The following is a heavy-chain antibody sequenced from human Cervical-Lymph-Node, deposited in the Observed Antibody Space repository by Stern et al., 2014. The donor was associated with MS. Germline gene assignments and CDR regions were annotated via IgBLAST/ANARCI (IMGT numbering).Heavy chain of an antibody. D-gene: IGHD3-3*02. CDR1: GFSFSSYG. CDR2: IWYDGSNK. J-gene: IGHJ4*02. Sequence: QVQLVQSGGGVVQPGRSLRLSCAASGFSFSSYGMHWVRQAPGKGLEWVAVIWYDGSNKYYAESVKGRFTISRDNSKNTLYLQMNSLRAEDTATYYCARGSQRFSRINPSDYWGQGTLVTVSS. V-gene: IGHV3-33*08. CDR3: ARGSQRFSRINPSDY.